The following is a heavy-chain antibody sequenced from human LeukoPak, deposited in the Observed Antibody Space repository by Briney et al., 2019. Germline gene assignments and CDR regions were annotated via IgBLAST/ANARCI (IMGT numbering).Heavy chain of an antibody. Sequence: GGSLRLSCAASGFTFSSYEFNCVRQAPGKGLEWVSYISSSGRTIFYADSVKGRFTTSRDNAKNSLYLQMNSLRAEDTAVYHRARGDGYCSSTSCYAGPSYGLDVWGQGTTVTVSS. CDR2: ISSSGRTI. CDR1: GFTFSSYE. V-gene: IGHV3-48*03. J-gene: IGHJ6*02. D-gene: IGHD2-2*03. CDR3: ARGDGYCSSTSCYAGPSYGLDV.